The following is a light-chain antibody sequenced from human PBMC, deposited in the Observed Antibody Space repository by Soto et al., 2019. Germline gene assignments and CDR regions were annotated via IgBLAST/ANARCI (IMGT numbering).Light chain of an antibody. Sequence: EIVLTQSPATLSLSPGERATLSCRASQSVSSYLAWYQQKPGQAPRLLIYDASSRATGIPARFRGSGSGTDFTLTISCLEPEDFAVYYCQQRSNWLFGGGTKVEIK. J-gene: IGKJ4*01. V-gene: IGKV3-11*01. CDR1: QSVSSY. CDR3: QQRSNWL. CDR2: DAS.